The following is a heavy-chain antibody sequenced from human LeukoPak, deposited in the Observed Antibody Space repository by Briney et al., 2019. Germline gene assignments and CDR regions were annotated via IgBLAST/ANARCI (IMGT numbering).Heavy chain of an antibody. D-gene: IGHD6-13*01. CDR2: IYYSGST. CDR1: GVSISGYY. V-gene: IGHV4-59*01. CDR3: ARGSSSWYLFDY. J-gene: IGHJ4*02. Sequence: SETLSLTCTVSGVSISGYYWSWIRQPPGKGLEWIGYIYYSGSTNYNPSLKSRVTISVDTSKNQFSLKLTSVTAADTAVYYCARGSSSWYLFDYWGQGTLVTVSS.